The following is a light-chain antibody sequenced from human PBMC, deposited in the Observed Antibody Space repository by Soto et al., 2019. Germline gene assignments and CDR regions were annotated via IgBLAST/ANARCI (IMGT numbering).Light chain of an antibody. CDR2: EGS. V-gene: IGLV2-23*01. CDR1: SSDVGSYNL. CDR3: CSYAGTSTL. Sequence: QSVLTQPASVSGSPGQSITISCTGTSSDVGSYNLVSWYQQHPGKAPKLMIFEGSKRPSGVSTRFSGSKSVNTASLTISGLQAGDEADYYCCSYAGTSTLFGGGTKLTVL. J-gene: IGLJ2*01.